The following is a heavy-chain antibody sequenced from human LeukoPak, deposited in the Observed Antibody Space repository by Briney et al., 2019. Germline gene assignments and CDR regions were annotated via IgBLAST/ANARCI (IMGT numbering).Heavy chain of an antibody. J-gene: IGHJ5*02. CDR3: ARDRDITMVRGVIRGGWFDP. CDR2: IYYSGST. D-gene: IGHD3-10*01. CDR1: GVSISSSSYY. V-gene: IGHV4-39*07. Sequence: SETLSLTCTVSGVSISSSSYYWGWIRQPPGKGLEWIGSIYYSGSTYYNPSLKSRVTISVDTSKNQFSLKLSSVTAADTAVYYCARDRDITMVRGVIRGGWFDPWGQGTLVTVSS.